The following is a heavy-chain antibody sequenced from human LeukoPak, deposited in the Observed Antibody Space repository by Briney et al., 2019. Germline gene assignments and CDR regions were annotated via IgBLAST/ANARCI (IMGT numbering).Heavy chain of an antibody. V-gene: IGHV4-59*01. Sequence: PSETLSLTCTVSGASISSYYWTWIRQTPGKGLEWIGYIHYTGSTNYNPSLTSRVTISVDTSKGQFSLDLTSVTAADTAVYYCAGGPAVTTNDYWGQGTLVTVLS. J-gene: IGHJ4*02. CDR1: GASISSYY. D-gene: IGHD4-17*01. CDR2: IHYTGST. CDR3: AGGPAVTTNDY.